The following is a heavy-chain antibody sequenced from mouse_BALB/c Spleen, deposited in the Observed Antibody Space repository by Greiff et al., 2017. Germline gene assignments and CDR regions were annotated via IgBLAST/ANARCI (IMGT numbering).Heavy chain of an antibody. CDR3: ARDSSPTATVFDY. V-gene: IGHV7-3*02. Sequence: EVHLVESGGGLVQPGGSLRLSCATSGFTFTDYYMSWVRQPPGKALEWLGFIRNKANGYTTEYSASVKGRFTISRDNSQSILYLQMNTLRAEDSATYYCARDSSPTATVFDYWGQGTTLTVSS. CDR2: IRNKANGYTT. J-gene: IGHJ2*01. CDR1: GFTFTDYY. D-gene: IGHD1-2*01.